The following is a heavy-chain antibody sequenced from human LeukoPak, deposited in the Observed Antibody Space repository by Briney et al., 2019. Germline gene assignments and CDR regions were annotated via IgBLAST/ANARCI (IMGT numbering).Heavy chain of an antibody. V-gene: IGHV4-4*07. Sequence: SETLSLTCTVSGGSISSYYWSWIRQPAGKGLEWIGRIYTSGSTNYNPSLKSRVTISVDTSKNQFSLKLSSVTAADTAVYYCARGIAAAGRANNWFDPWGQGTLVIVSS. D-gene: IGHD6-13*01. CDR2: IYTSGST. J-gene: IGHJ5*02. CDR1: GGSISSYY. CDR3: ARGIAAAGRANNWFDP.